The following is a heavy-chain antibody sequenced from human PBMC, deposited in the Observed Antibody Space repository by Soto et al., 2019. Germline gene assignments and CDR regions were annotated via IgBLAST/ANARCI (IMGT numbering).Heavy chain of an antibody. J-gene: IGHJ4*02. CDR3: AVAPRGERLLDFDY. CDR1: GFTVSSKY. V-gene: IGHV3-66*01. Sequence: EVQLVESGGGLVQPGGSLRLSCVASGFTVSSKYMSWVRQAPGKGLEWVSVLYSGGSTYYADSVSDRFTISRDNSRNTLYLQMSSLRVENTAIYYCAVAPRGERLLDFDYWGRGTLVTVSS. CDR2: LYSGGST. D-gene: IGHD6-25*01.